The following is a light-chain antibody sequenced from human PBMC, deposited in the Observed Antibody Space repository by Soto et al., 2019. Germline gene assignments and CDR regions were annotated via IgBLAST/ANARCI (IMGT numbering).Light chain of an antibody. V-gene: IGKV1-5*03. CDR1: QSIGSW. CDR2: KAS. J-gene: IGKJ5*01. Sequence: DIQMTQSPSTLSASVGDRVTITCRASQSIGSWLAWYQQKPGKAPKLLIYKASTLESGVPSRFSGSGSGTDFTLTISRLEPEDFAVYYCQQYGSSITFGQGTRLEIK. CDR3: QQYGSSIT.